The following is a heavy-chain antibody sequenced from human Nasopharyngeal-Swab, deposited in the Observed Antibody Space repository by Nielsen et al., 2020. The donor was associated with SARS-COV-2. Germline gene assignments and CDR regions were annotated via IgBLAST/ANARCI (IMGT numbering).Heavy chain of an antibody. CDR2: INPNSGGT. Sequence: ASVKVSCKASGYSFTAYYIHWVRQAPGQGLEWMGWINPNSGGTNYAQRFQGRVTMTRNTSIGTAYMDLTSLRSDDTAVYYCARALRRDFFFFFFDYWGQGTLVTASS. CDR3: ARALRRDFFFFFFDY. D-gene: IGHD3-3*01. J-gene: IGHJ4*02. CDR1: GYSFTAYY. V-gene: IGHV1-2*02.